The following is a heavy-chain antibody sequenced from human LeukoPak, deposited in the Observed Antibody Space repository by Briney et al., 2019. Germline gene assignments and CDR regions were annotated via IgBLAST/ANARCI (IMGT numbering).Heavy chain of an antibody. D-gene: IGHD3-22*01. CDR2: ISSSSSSI. V-gene: IGHV3-48*04. CDR1: GFTFTTYS. Sequence: GGSLRLSCAASGFTFTTYSVNWVRQAPGKGLEWVSYISSSSSSIYYADSVKGRFTISRDNAKNSLYLQMNSLRAEDTAVYYCARDSATSGYFHSYFDYWGRGTLVTVSS. J-gene: IGHJ4*02. CDR3: ARDSATSGYFHSYFDY.